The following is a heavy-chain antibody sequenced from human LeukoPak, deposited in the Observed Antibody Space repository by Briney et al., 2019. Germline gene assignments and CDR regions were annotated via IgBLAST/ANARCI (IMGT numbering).Heavy chain of an antibody. CDR1: EFTFSNYA. Sequence: PGGSLRLSCVASEFTFSNYAMNWVRQAPGKGLEWVSTTSSGGGDTYIADSVKGRFTISRDNSKYTLYLQMNRLRADDTAVYYCAKAEGATLYYYGVDVWGQGTTVTVSS. CDR3: AKAEGATLYYYGVDV. V-gene: IGHV3-23*01. J-gene: IGHJ6*02. CDR2: TSSGGGDT.